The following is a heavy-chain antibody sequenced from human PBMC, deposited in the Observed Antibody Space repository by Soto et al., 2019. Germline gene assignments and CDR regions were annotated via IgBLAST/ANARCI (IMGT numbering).Heavy chain of an antibody. D-gene: IGHD3-10*01. CDR3: ATGSASSDSDAFDI. CDR1: GGSISSYY. Sequence: QVQLQESGPGLVKPSETLSLTCTVSGGSISSYYWTWMRQPPGKGLEWIGYIHYSGSANSNPSLKSRVTTSIDMSDNPFSLKLSSVTAADTAVYYCATGSASSDSDAFDIWGQGTMVTVSS. J-gene: IGHJ3*02. CDR2: IHYSGSA. V-gene: IGHV4-59*03.